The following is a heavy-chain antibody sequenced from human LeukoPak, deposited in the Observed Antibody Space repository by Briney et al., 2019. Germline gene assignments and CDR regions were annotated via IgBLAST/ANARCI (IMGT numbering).Heavy chain of an antibody. D-gene: IGHD6-19*01. Sequence: GGSLILSCAASGFTVSCKYRSWVRQAPGEGLEWVSIIFSGGTIYYADSVKGRFTISTDNSKNTVFLQMNTLRAYDTAIYYCARGAPVAVLYYLEYWGQGTLVTVFS. J-gene: IGHJ4*02. V-gene: IGHV3-53*01. CDR3: ARGAPVAVLYYLEY. CDR2: IFSGGTI. CDR1: GFTVSCKY.